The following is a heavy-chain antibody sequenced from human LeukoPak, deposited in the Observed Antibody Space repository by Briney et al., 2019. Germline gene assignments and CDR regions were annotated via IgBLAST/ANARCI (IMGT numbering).Heavy chain of an antibody. J-gene: IGHJ5*02. D-gene: IGHD2-15*01. Sequence: SETLSLTCAVYGGSFSGDYWSWIRQPPGKGLEWIGEINHSGSTNYNPSLKSRVTISVDTSKHQFDLKLSSVTAADTAVYYCARGHIHCAGGSCYNWFDPWGQGTLVTVSS. CDR1: GGSFSGDY. V-gene: IGHV4-34*01. CDR3: ARGHIHCAGGSCYNWFDP. CDR2: INHSGST.